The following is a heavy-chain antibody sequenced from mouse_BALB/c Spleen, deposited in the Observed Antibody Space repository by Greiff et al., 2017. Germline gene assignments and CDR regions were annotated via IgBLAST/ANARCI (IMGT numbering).Heavy chain of an antibody. CDR2: SRNKANDYTT. CDR3: ARGYYYAMDY. V-gene: IGHV7-1*02. Sequence: EVKVVESGGGLVQPGGSLRLSCATSGFTFSDFYMEWVRQPPGKRLEWIAASRNKANDYTTEYSASVKGRFIVSRDTSQSILYLQMNALRAEDTAIYYCARGYYYAMDYWGQGTSVTVSS. CDR1: GFTFSDFY. J-gene: IGHJ4*01.